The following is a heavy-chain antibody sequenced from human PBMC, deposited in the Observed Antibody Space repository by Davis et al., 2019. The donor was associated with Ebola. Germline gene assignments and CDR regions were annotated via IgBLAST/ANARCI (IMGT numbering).Heavy chain of an antibody. Sequence: GGSLRLSCAASGFTFSSYAMSWVRQAPGKGLEWVSAISGSGGSTYYADSVKGRFTISRDNSKNTLYLQMNSLRAEDTAVYYCAKCPLWYSGYDCFFDYWGQGTLVTVSS. D-gene: IGHD5-12*01. CDR2: ISGSGGST. V-gene: IGHV3-23*01. CDR1: GFTFSSYA. CDR3: AKCPLWYSGYDCFFDY. J-gene: IGHJ4*02.